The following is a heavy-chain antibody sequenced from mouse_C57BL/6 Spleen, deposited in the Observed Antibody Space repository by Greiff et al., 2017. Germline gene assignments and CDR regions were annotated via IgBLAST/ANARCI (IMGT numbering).Heavy chain of an antibody. CDR2: IYPRSGNT. D-gene: IGHD4-1*01. J-gene: IGHJ3*01. CDR3: ARLRELTGTEAY. Sequence: QVQLKQSGAELARPGASVKLSCKASGYTFTSYGISWVKQRTGQGLEWIGEIYPRSGNTYYNEKFKGKATLTADKSSSTAYMELRSLTSEDSAVYFCARLRELTGTEAYWGQGTLVTVSA. CDR1: GYTFTSYG. V-gene: IGHV1-81*01.